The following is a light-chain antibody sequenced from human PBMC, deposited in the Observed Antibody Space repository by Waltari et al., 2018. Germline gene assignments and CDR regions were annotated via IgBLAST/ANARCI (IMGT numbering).Light chain of an antibody. Sequence: EIVLTQSPGTLSLPPVERATLSCRASQSVSRFLAWYQQKPGQAPRLLIYEASSRATDIPDRFSGSGSGTDFSLTISRLEPEDFAVYYCQKYGTLPATFGQGTKVEIK. CDR2: EAS. CDR1: QSVSRF. J-gene: IGKJ1*01. V-gene: IGKV3-20*01. CDR3: QKYGTLPAT.